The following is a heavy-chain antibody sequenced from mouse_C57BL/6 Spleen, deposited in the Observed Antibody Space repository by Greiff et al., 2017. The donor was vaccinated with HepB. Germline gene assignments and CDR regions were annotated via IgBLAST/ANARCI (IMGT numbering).Heavy chain of an antibody. D-gene: IGHD1-1*01. J-gene: IGHJ4*01. Sequence: EVQRVESGGGLVKPGGSLKLSCAASGFTFSSYAMSWVRQTPEKRLEWVATISDGGSYTYYPDNVKGRFTISRDNAKNNLYLQMSHLKSEDTAMYYCALDYSYWGQGTSVTVSS. V-gene: IGHV5-4*01. CDR1: GFTFSSYA. CDR2: ISDGGSYT. CDR3: ALDYSY.